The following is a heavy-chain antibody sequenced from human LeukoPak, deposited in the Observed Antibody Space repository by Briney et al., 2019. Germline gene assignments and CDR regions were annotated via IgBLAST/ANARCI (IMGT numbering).Heavy chain of an antibody. D-gene: IGHD3-22*01. CDR3: AKDVHDSSGYDY. V-gene: IGHV3-30*18. J-gene: IGHJ4*02. Sequence: GGSLRLSCAASEFTFSSYAMHWVRQAPGKGLEWVAVISYDGSNKYYADSVKGRFTISRDNSKNTLYLQMNSLRAEDTAVYYCAKDVHDSSGYDYWGQGTLVTVSS. CDR2: ISYDGSNK. CDR1: EFTFSSYA.